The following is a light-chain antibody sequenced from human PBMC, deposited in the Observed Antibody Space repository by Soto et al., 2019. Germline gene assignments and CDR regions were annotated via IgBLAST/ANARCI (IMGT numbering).Light chain of an antibody. V-gene: IGLV2-14*01. CDR1: SSDVGTYNY. J-gene: IGLJ1*01. Sequence: QSALTQPASVSGSPGQSITISCTGTSSDVGTYNYVSWYQQHPGKAPKLMIFDVSDRPSGVSNRFSGSKCGNTASLTISGLQAEDEADYYCSSYTSISTYVFGTGTKLTVL. CDR2: DVS. CDR3: SSYTSISTYV.